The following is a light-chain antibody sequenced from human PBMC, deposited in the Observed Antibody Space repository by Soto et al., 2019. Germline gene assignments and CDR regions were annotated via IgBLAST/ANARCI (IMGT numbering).Light chain of an antibody. V-gene: IGKV1-8*01. J-gene: IGKJ5*01. CDR1: QGISSY. CDR2: AAS. CDR3: QQYYSYPLT. Sequence: IQMTQSPSTLSTSTGDRVTITCRASQGISSYLAWYQQKPGKAPKLLIYAASTLQSGVPSRFSGSGSGTDFTLTISCLQSEDFATYYCQQYYSYPLTFGQGTRLEIK.